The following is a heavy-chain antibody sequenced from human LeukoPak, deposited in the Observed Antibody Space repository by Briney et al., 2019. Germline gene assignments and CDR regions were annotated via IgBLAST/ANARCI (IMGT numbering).Heavy chain of an antibody. V-gene: IGHV3-48*03. Sequence: GGSLRLSCAASGFTFSSYEMNWVRQAPGKGLEWVSYISRSGSTRYYADSVKGRFTISRDNAKNSLYLQMNSLRAEDTAVYFCARSGYSYGQPFDYWGLGALVTVSS. J-gene: IGHJ4*02. CDR2: ISRSGSTR. D-gene: IGHD5-18*01. CDR1: GFTFSSYE. CDR3: ARSGYSYGQPFDY.